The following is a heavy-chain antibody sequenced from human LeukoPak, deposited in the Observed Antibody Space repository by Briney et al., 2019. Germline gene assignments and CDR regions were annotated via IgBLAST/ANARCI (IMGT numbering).Heavy chain of an antibody. J-gene: IGHJ3*02. CDR1: GGSFSGYY. V-gene: IGHV4-34*01. Sequence: PSETLSLTCAVYGGSFSGYYWSWIRQPPGKGLEWIGEINHSGSTNYNPSLKSRVTISVDTSKNHFSLKLSSVTAADTAVYYCTRLGFDSSGIGAYAFDIWGQGTVVTVSS. CDR3: TRLGFDSSGIGAYAFDI. D-gene: IGHD3-22*01. CDR2: INHSGST.